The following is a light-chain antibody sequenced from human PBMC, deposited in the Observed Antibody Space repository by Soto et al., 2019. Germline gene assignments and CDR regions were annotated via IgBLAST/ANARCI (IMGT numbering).Light chain of an antibody. CDR3: CSHAGTYIYV. J-gene: IGLJ1*01. Sequence: QSALTQPRSVSGSPGQSVTISCTGTNSVVGGYNYVSWYQQHPGKAPKLMIYDVSKRPSGVPDRFSGFKSGNTASLTISGLQAEDEADYSCCSHAGTYIYVFGTGTKVTVL. CDR2: DVS. V-gene: IGLV2-11*01. CDR1: NSVVGGYNY.